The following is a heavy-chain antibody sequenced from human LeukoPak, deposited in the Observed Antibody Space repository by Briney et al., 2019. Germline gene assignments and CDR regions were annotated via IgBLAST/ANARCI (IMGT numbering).Heavy chain of an antibody. CDR2: ISAYNGNT. Sequence: GASVKVSCKASGYTFTSYGISWVRQAPGQGLEWMGWISAYNGNTNYAQKLQGRVTMTTDTSTSTAYMELRSLRSDDTAVYYCARDWTYYDFWSGYYSVNWFDPWGQGTLVTVSS. D-gene: IGHD3-3*01. CDR3: ARDWTYYDFWSGYYSVNWFDP. J-gene: IGHJ5*02. V-gene: IGHV1-18*01. CDR1: GYTFTSYG.